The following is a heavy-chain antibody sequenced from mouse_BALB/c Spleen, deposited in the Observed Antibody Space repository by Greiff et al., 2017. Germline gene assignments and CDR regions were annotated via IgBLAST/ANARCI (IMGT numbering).Heavy chain of an antibody. CDR3: NPNYYGSLNY. D-gene: IGHD1-1*01. J-gene: IGHJ2*01. CDR2: IDPENGDT. Sequence: VQLKQSGAELVRSGASVKLSCTASGFNIKDYYMHWVKQRPEQGLEWIGWIDPENGDTEYAPKFQGKATMTADTSSNTAYLQLSSLTSEDTAVYYCNPNYYGSLNYWGQGTTLTVSS. V-gene: IGHV14-4*02. CDR1: GFNIKDYY.